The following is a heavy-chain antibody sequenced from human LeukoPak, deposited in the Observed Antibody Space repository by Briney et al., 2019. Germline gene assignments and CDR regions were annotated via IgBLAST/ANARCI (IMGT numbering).Heavy chain of an antibody. J-gene: IGHJ4*02. V-gene: IGHV3-21*01. Sequence: PGGSLRLSCAASGFSFSTLSMNCVPQAPGKGLEWVSSISTSSSYIYYADSVKGRFTISRDNAKRSLYLQMNSLRGEDTAVYYCASDGPDQWEVMSGSFDSWGQGTLVTVSS. CDR2: ISTSSSYI. D-gene: IGHD1-26*01. CDR1: GFSFSTLS. CDR3: ASDGPDQWEVMSGSFDS.